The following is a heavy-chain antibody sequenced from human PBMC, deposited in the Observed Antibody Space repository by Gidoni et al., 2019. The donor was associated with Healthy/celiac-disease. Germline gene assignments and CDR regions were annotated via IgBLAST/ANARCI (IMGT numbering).Heavy chain of an antibody. CDR2: IYYSGST. J-gene: IGHJ6*02. CDR1: VGSISSSSYY. CDR3: ARRDYYYGMDV. V-gene: IGHV4-39*01. Sequence: QLQLQESGPGLVKPSETLSLTCTVSVGSISSSSYYWGWIRQPPGKGLEWIGSIYYSGSTYYNPSLKSRVTISVDTSKNQFSLKLSSVTAADTAVYYCARRDYYYGMDVWGQGTTVTVSS.